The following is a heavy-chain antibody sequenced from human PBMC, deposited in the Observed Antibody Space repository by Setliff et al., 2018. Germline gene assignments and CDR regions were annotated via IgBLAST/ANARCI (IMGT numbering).Heavy chain of an antibody. CDR1: GYSISSDYY. V-gene: IGHV4-38-2*01. J-gene: IGHJ5*02. CDR3: ARQRVVVGAPSWFDP. D-gene: IGHD2-15*01. Sequence: PSETLSLTCDASGYSISSDYYWGWIRQPPGRGLEWIGTTFYRGTTYYNLSLKSPVTISLDASKNQFSLTLTSVTAADTAIYYCARQRVVVGAPSWFDPWGQGTLVTVSS. CDR2: TFYRGTT.